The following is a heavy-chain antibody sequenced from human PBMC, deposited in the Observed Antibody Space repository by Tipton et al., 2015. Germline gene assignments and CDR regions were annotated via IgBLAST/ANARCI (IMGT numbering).Heavy chain of an antibody. CDR3: ARLGGWRVSSGYYDY. CDR1: GYTLPSYD. CDR2: ISTYNGNT. V-gene: IGHV1-18*01. D-gene: IGHD3-22*01. Sequence: QSGAEVKKPGASVKVSCKASGYTLPSYDISWVRQAPGQGLEWMGWISTYNGNTNYAQKLQGRVTMTTDTSTRTAYMELRSLRSDDTAVYYCARLGGWRVSSGYYDYWGQGTLVTVSS. J-gene: IGHJ4*02.